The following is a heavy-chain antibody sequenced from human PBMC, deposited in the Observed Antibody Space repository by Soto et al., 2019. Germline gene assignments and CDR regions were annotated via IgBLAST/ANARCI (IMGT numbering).Heavy chain of an antibody. CDR3: AYLRGFTGYPGD. D-gene: IGHD3-16*01. CDR2: IYYSGLT. J-gene: IGHJ4*02. V-gene: IGHV4-31*02. CDR1: GISISRECYC. Sequence: PSETPSLTGPSSGISISRECYCLSWIRPHPGKGLEWIGYIYYSGLTDYNPSLKSRLTISVDKSKNEFYLKMRSVTAADTAVYYCAYLRGFTGYPGDWGPVTLVRVS.